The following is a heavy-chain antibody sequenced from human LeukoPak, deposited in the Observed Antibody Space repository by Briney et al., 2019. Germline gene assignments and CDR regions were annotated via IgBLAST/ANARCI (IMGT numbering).Heavy chain of an antibody. CDR3: AKDAAGPEY. Sequence: PGGSLRLSCAVSGLTFSDYSMAWVRQAPGKGLFWVSGISAGGGSTYYADSVKGRFTISRDNSRNTLYLQMNSLSAEDTAVYSCAKDAAGPEYWGQGTLVTVSS. V-gene: IGHV3-23*01. J-gene: IGHJ4*02. D-gene: IGHD6-13*01. CDR2: ISAGGGST. CDR1: GLTFSDYS.